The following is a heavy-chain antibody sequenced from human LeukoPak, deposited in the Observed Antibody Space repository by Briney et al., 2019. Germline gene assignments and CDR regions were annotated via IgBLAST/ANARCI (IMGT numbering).Heavy chain of an antibody. CDR3: ASSNYDILTGYEEDAFDI. V-gene: IGHV3-33*01. CDR1: GFTFSSYG. Sequence: GRSLRLSCAASGFTFSSYGMHWVRQAPGKGLECVAVIWYDGSKKYYADSVKGRFTISRDNSKNTLYLQMNSLRAEDTAVYYCASSNYDILTGYEEDAFDIWGQGTMVTVSS. CDR2: IWYDGSKK. D-gene: IGHD3-9*01. J-gene: IGHJ3*02.